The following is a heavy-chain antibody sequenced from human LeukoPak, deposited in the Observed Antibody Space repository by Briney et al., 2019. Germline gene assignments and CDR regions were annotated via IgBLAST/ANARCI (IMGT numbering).Heavy chain of an antibody. CDR1: GGSFSGYY. D-gene: IGHD3-10*01. CDR3: ARMRITMVRGTNWFDP. V-gene: IGHV4-34*01. Sequence: PSETLSLTCAVYGGSFSGYYWSWVRQPPGKGLEWIGEINHSGSTNYNPSLKSRVTISVDTSKNQFSLKLSSVTAADTAVYYCARMRITMVRGTNWFDPWGQGTLVTVSS. J-gene: IGHJ5*02. CDR2: INHSGST.